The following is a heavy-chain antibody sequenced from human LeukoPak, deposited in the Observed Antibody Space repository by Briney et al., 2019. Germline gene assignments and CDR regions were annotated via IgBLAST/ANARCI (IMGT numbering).Heavy chain of an antibody. J-gene: IGHJ4*02. Sequence: GGSLRLSCAASGFTFSSYAMSWVRQAPGKGLEWVSGINWNGGSTGYADSVKGRFTISRDNAKNSLYLQMNSLRAEDTALYYCARDVQTDYYFDYWGQGTLVTVSS. V-gene: IGHV3-20*04. CDR3: ARDVQTDYYFDY. CDR1: GFTFSSYA. CDR2: INWNGGST.